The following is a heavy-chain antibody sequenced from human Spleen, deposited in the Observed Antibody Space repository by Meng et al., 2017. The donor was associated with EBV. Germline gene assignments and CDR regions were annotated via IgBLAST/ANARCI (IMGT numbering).Heavy chain of an antibody. J-gene: IGHJ5*02. D-gene: IGHD1-26*01. CDR1: GHTFTSNA. Sequence: QVQLVQFGSGMTKPGPSVTLSCKASGHTFTSNAMNWVRQATGQGLEWMGSINTDTGNPTYAQGFTGRFVFSLDTSVSTAYLQITSLKAEDTAVYYCAGVASGSSGFDPWGQGILVTVSS. CDR3: AGVASGSSGFDP. CDR2: INTDTGNP. V-gene: IGHV7-4-1*02.